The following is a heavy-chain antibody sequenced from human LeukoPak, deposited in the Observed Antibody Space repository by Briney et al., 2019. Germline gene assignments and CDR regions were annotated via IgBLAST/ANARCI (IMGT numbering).Heavy chain of an antibody. D-gene: IGHD2-2*02. CDR2: IKQDGSEK. V-gene: IGHV3-7*01. J-gene: IGHJ3*02. CDR3: ARERGGYRSGATCYKAFDI. Sequence: GGSLRLSCAASGFTFSSYWMSWVRQAPGKGLEWVANIKQDGSEKYYVGSVRGRFTISRDNAKNSLDLQISSLRAEDTAVYYCARERGGYRSGATCYKAFDIWGQGTMVTVSS. CDR1: GFTFSSYW.